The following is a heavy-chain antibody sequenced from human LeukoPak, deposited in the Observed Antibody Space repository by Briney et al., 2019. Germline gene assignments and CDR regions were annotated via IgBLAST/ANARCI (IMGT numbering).Heavy chain of an antibody. D-gene: IGHD6-13*01. CDR2: ISSSSSYI. CDR1: GFSFSSYT. V-gene: IGHV3-21*01. CDR3: ARADSSSWYLFDY. J-gene: IGHJ4*02. Sequence: GGSLRLSCAASGFSFSSYTMNWVRQAPGKGLEWVSIISSSSSYIYYADSVKGRFTISRDNAKNSLYLQMNSLRAEDTAVYYCARADSSSWYLFDYWGQGTLVTVSS.